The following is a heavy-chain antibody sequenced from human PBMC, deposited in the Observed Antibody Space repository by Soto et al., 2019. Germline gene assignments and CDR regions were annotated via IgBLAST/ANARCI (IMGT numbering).Heavy chain of an antibody. CDR3: ARYVAWGYFDN. D-gene: IGHD3-10*02. Sequence: QVQLQESGPGLVKPSETLSLTCNVSAGSVNSGGYYWSWIRQPPGKALEWIGYIYFSGDTSYNPSIKSRVAISLDTSKNRFSLKLSSVTAAATAIYYCARYVAWGYFDNWGQGTLVTVSS. CDR1: AGSVNSGGYY. J-gene: IGHJ4*02. V-gene: IGHV4-61*08. CDR2: IYFSGDT.